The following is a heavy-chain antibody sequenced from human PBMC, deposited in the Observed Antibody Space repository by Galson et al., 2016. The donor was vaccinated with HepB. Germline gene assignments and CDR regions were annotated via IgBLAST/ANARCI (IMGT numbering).Heavy chain of an antibody. CDR2: IYHSGST. J-gene: IGHJ3*02. CDR1: GVSISSYY. V-gene: IGHV4-59*01. Sequence: ETLSLTCTVSGVSISSYYWSWIRQPPGKGLECIGYIYHSGSTNYNPSLKSRVTILVDTSKNQFSLKLSSVTAADTAVYYCARADNYYGSGTYHEAFDIWGQGTMVTVSS. CDR3: ARADNYYGSGTYHEAFDI. D-gene: IGHD3-10*01.